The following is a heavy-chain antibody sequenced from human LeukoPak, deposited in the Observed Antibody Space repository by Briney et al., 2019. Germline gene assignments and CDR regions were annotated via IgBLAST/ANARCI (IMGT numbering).Heavy chain of an antibody. V-gene: IGHV1-69*13. Sequence: GASVKVSCKASGYTFTSYDINWVRQATGQGLEWMGGIVPVFETIDYAQKFQGRVTLSADDSTTTAYMELNSLRSEDTAVYYCARSWAVQDTFYYFDDWGQGTLVTVSS. D-gene: IGHD2/OR15-2a*01. J-gene: IGHJ4*02. CDR2: IVPVFETI. CDR3: ARSWAVQDTFYYFDD. CDR1: GYTFTSYD.